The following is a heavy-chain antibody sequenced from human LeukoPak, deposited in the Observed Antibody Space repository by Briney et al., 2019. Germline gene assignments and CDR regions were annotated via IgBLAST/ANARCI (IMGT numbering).Heavy chain of an antibody. J-gene: IGHJ4*02. D-gene: IGHD1-26*01. CDR2: ITPYNGDT. Sequence: ASVNVSCKASGYTFITYGITWVGQAPGQGLEWMGWITPYNGDTNYAQNLQDRVTMTTDTSTSTAYMELRSLRSDDTAVYFCARVAGVSYNYFDYWAQGTLVTVSS. CDR3: ARVAGVSYNYFDY. V-gene: IGHV1-18*01. CDR1: GYTFITYG.